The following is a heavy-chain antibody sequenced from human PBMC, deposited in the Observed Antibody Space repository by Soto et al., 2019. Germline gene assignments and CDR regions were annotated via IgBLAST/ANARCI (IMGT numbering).Heavy chain of an antibody. J-gene: IGHJ6*02. Sequence: EVQLLESGGGLVQPGGSLRLSCSGSGFVFSDIAIVWVRQAPGKGLQWVSALSGSGTTTFYADSVKGRFTISTDISNNTLYLQMNILRVEDTALYYCAGGKSPRYSGLDVWGQGTTVTVSS. CDR1: GFVFSDIA. CDR3: AGGKSPRYSGLDV. D-gene: IGHD3-16*02. V-gene: IGHV3-23*01. CDR2: LSGSGTTT.